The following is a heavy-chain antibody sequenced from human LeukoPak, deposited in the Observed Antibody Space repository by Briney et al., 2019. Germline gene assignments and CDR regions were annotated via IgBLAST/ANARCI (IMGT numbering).Heavy chain of an antibody. CDR2: IRYDGSKK. D-gene: IGHD2-2*01. J-gene: IGHJ3*02. Sequence: GGSLRLSCAASGFTFSSYGMHWVRQAPGKWLEWVAFIRYDGSKKDYTDSVKGRFTISRDNSKNTLYLQMNSLRTEDTAVYYCATDRIPAALLAFDIWGQGTMVTVSS. CDR1: GFTFSSYG. V-gene: IGHV3-30*02. CDR3: ATDRIPAALLAFDI.